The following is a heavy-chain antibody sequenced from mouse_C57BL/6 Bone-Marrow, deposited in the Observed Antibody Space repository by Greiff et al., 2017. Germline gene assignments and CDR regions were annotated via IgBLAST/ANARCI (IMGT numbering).Heavy chain of an antibody. Sequence: VQLQQPGTELVKPGASVKLSCKASGYTFTSYWMHWVKQRPGQGLEWIGNINPSNGGTNYNEKFKSKATLTVDKSSSTAYLQLSSLTAEDSAVYYCARWGPYYYGSIPDYWGQGTTLTGSS. J-gene: IGHJ2*01. D-gene: IGHD1-1*01. CDR2: INPSNGGT. CDR3: ARWGPYYYGSIPDY. CDR1: GYTFTSYW. V-gene: IGHV1-53*01.